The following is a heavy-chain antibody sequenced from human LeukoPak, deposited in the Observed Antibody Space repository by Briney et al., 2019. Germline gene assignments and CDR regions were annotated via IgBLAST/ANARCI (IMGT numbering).Heavy chain of an antibody. CDR3: AKDTSIGKYCTSGVCSPFDY. CDR1: GFTFSGYG. J-gene: IGHJ4*02. Sequence: KSGESLRLSCAASGFTFSGYGMHWVRQAPGKGLEWVSAISDSGDYTYYADSVKGRFTISRDNSKNTLYLHVNSLRAEDTAVYYCAKDTSIGKYCTSGVCSPFDYWGQGTLVTVSS. CDR2: ISDSGDYT. V-gene: IGHV3-23*01. D-gene: IGHD2-8*01.